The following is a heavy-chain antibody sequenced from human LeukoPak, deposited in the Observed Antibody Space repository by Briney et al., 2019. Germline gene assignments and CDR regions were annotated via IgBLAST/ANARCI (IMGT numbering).Heavy chain of an antibody. J-gene: IGHJ6*02. CDR2: IYHNGNVN. Sequence: GGSLRLSCAASGFTFSSYWMNWARQAPGKGLEWVASIYHNGNVNYYVDSVKGRFTISRDNAKNSLYLQMSNLRAEDTAVYFCARGGGLDVWGQGATVTVSS. CDR3: ARGGGLDV. V-gene: IGHV3-7*03. D-gene: IGHD3-16*01. CDR1: GFTFSSYW.